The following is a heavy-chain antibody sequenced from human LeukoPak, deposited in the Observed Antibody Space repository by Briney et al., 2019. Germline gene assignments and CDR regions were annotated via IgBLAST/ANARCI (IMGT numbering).Heavy chain of an antibody. D-gene: IGHD3-22*01. Sequence: PSQTLSLTCTVSGGSISSGDYYWSWIRQPPGKGLEWIGYIYHSGSTYYNPSLKSRVTISVDTSKNQFSLKLSSVTAADTAVYYCARVRLFGYASAVYMDVWGQGTTVTVSS. J-gene: IGHJ6*02. CDR1: GGSISSGDYY. CDR2: IYHSGST. CDR3: ARVRLFGYASAVYMDV. V-gene: IGHV4-30-4*01.